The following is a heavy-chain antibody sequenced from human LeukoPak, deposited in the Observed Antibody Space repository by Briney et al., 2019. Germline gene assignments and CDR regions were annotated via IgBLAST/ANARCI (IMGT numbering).Heavy chain of an antibody. J-gene: IGHJ1*01. CDR2: IRTDGSNK. V-gene: IGHV3-30*02. CDR1: GFTFSSYG. CDR3: AKDRPGQLQSSTEYFQH. D-gene: IGHD2-2*01. Sequence: GGSLRLSCAASGFTFSSYGMSWFRQAPGKGPEWVAFIRTDGSNKYYADYVKGRFTIPRDNSKNTLYLQMNSLRAEDTAVYYCAKDRPGQLQSSTEYFQHWGQGTLVTVSS.